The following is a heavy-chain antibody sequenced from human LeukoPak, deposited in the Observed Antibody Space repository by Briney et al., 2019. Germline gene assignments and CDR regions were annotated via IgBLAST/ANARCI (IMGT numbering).Heavy chain of an antibody. V-gene: IGHV3-23*01. CDR1: GFTFSSYA. D-gene: IGHD6-13*01. CDR3: ANLSPRIAAAGSY. CDR2: ISGSGSST. Sequence: AGGSLRLSCAASGFTFSSYAMSWVRQAPGKGLEWVSAISGSGSSTYYADSVKGRFTISRDNSKNTLYLQMNSLRAEDTAVYYCANLSPRIAAAGSYWGQGTLVTVSS. J-gene: IGHJ4*02.